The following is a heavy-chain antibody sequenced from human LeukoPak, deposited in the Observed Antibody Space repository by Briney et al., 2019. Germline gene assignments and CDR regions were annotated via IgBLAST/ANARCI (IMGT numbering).Heavy chain of an antibody. CDR3: ASAVVPDLFDY. CDR2: IYYSGST. V-gene: IGHV4-59*01. D-gene: IGHD2-2*01. Sequence: SETLSLTCAVYGGSFSGYYWSWIRQPPGKGLEWIGYIYYSGSTNYNPSLKSRVTISVDTSKNQFSLKLSSVTAADTAVYYCASAVVPDLFDYWGQGTLVTVSS. J-gene: IGHJ4*02. CDR1: GGSFSGYY.